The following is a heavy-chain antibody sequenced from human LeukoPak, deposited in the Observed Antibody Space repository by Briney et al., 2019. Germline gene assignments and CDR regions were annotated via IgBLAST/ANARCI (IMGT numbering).Heavy chain of an antibody. D-gene: IGHD3-16*01. CDR2: IHHSGHT. J-gene: IGHJ3*02. V-gene: IGHV4-59*01. CDR3: VRMKDGWGAFDM. Sequence: SETLSLTCSVSGDSISSYYWSWIRQPPGKGLEWIGCIHHSGHTDYNPSLKSRVTVSIDTSKNQFSLKLNSLTTADTAIYYCVRMKDGWGAFDMWGQGTMVTVSS. CDR1: GDSISSYY.